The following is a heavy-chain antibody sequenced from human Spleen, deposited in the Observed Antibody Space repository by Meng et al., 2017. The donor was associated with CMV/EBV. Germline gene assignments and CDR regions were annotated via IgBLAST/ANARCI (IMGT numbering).Heavy chain of an antibody. CDR3: ARDRCSATCFFADQTDGMDV. D-gene: IGHD2-2*01. V-gene: IGHV3-66*02. J-gene: IGHJ6*02. Sequence: GESLKISCAASGFSVSTNSMSWVRQAPGKGLEWVSIIYSGGGRYYADSVKGRFTISRDNSKNTLYLQMNSLRTEDTAVYYCARDRCSATCFFADQTDGMDVWGQGTTVTVSS. CDR1: GFSVSTNS. CDR2: IYSGGGR.